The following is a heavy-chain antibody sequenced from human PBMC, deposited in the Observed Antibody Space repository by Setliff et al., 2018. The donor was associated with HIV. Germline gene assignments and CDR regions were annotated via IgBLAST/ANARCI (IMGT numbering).Heavy chain of an antibody. V-gene: IGHV4-4*07. D-gene: IGHD1-1*01. Sequence: PSETLSLTCTVSGGSISSYYWSWIRQPAGKGLEWIGRIYTSGSTNYNPPLKSRVTMSVDTSKNQFSLKLSSVTAADTAVYYCARDTTPGIGQAANWFDPWGQGTLVTVSS. CDR3: ARDTTPGIGQAANWFDP. CDR2: IYTSGST. J-gene: IGHJ5*02. CDR1: GGSISSYY.